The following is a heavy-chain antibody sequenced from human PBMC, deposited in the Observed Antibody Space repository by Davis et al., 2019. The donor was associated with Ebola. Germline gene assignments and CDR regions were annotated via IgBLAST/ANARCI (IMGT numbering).Heavy chain of an antibody. J-gene: IGHJ4*02. CDR2: ISTTNGIT. Sequence: ASVKVSCKASGYTFTNYGLTWVRQAPGQGLEWVGWISTTNGITNYAQKIQGRVTMTTDTSTSTAYMELRSLRSDDTAVYYCARGSTTVTTPLDYWGQGTLVTVSS. V-gene: IGHV1-18*01. CDR1: GYTFTNYG. CDR3: ARGSTTVTTPLDY. D-gene: IGHD4-17*01.